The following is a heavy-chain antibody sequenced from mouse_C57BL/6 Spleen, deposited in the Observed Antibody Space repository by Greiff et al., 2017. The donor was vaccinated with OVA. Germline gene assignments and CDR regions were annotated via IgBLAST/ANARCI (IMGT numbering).Heavy chain of an antibody. Sequence: EVKLVESGPGLVKPSQSLSLTCSVSGYSFTSGYYWYWIRQFPGNKLEWMGYISYDGSNNYNPFIKNRISITRDTSKNQYFLKLNSVTTEDTATYYCARRSNYGFAYWGQGTLVTVSA. CDR3: ARRSNYGFAY. D-gene: IGHD2-5*01. CDR1: GYSFTSGYY. J-gene: IGHJ3*01. CDR2: ISYDGSN. V-gene: IGHV3-6*01.